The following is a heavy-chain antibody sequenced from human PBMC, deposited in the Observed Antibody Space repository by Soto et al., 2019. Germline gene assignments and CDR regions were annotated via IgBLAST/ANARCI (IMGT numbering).Heavy chain of an antibody. J-gene: IGHJ4*02. Sequence: SVKVSCKASGGTFSSYTISWVRQAPGQGLEWMGRIIPILGIANYAQKFQGRVTITADKSTSTAYMELSSLRSEDMAVYYCARTSRIAVAGTVDYWGQGTLVTVSS. CDR3: ARTSRIAVAGTVDY. D-gene: IGHD6-19*01. CDR2: IIPILGIA. V-gene: IGHV1-69*02. CDR1: GGTFSSYT.